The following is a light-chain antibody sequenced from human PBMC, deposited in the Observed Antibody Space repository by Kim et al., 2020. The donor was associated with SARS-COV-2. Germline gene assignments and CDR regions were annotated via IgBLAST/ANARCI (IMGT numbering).Light chain of an antibody. CDR3: SSYATSTTWV. CDR1: SNDVGAYDQ. CDR2: NVN. V-gene: IGLV2-14*04. J-gene: IGLJ3*02. Sequence: GQSITISCTGSSNDVGAYDQVSWYQQHPDKVPKLLIFNVNGRPSGVSSRFSGSKSGNTASLTISDLQTEDEADYYCSSYATSTTWVFGGGTKVTVL.